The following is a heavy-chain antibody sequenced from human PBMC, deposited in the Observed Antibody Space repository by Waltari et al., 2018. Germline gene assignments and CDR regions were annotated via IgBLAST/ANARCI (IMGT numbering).Heavy chain of an antibody. CDR2: IYYRGNS. CDR3: ARGFQFLEWSPPTE. Sequence: QVQLLESGPGLVKPSETLSLTCTVSGGSITGYYWTWIRQPPGKGLEWIGKIYYRGNSDYNPSLKSRVTLSLDTSKNQFSLKLSSVTAADTAVYYCARGFQFLEWSPPTEWGQGTLVTVSA. D-gene: IGHD3-3*01. CDR1: GGSITGYY. J-gene: IGHJ4*02. V-gene: IGHV4-59*01.